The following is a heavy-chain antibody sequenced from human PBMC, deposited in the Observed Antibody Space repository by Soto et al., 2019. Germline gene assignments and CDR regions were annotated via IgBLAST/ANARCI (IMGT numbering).Heavy chain of an antibody. D-gene: IGHD6-13*01. Sequence: GGSLRLSCAASGYTFSSYGMHWVRQPPGKGLEWVAVIWYDGSNKYYADSMKGRFTISRDNSKNTLYLQMNSLRAEDTAVYYCARATTYSPRYYGMDVWGLGTTVTVSS. CDR3: ARATTYSPRYYGMDV. J-gene: IGHJ6*02. V-gene: IGHV3-33*01. CDR1: GYTFSSYG. CDR2: IWYDGSNK.